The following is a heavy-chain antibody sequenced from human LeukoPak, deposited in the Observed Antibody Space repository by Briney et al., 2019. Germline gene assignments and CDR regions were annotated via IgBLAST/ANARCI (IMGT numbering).Heavy chain of an antibody. CDR1: GYSFTDYI. J-gene: IGHJ4*02. Sequence: GASVKVSCKTSGYSFTDYIIAWVRQAPGQGLEWLGWIGTYDGHTSYAQKVQGRVTMTTDTSATTAYLEPRSLTSDDTALYYCARLMDNNYDGSAFDYWGQGTLVTVSS. CDR2: IGTYDGHT. CDR3: ARLMDNNYDGSAFDY. V-gene: IGHV1-18*01. D-gene: IGHD3-22*01.